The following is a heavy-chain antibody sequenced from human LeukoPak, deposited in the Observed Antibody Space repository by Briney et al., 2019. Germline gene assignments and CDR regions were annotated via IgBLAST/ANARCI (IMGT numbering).Heavy chain of an antibody. CDR3: ANYRSSTSCYAPPT. Sequence: PSQTLSLTCTVSGGSISSGGYYWSWIRQHPGKGLEWIGYIYYSGSTYYNPSLKSRVTISVDTSKNQFSLKLSSVTAADTAVYYCANYRSSTSCYAPPTWGQGTLVTVSS. D-gene: IGHD2-2*01. J-gene: IGHJ5*02. V-gene: IGHV4-31*03. CDR1: GGSISSGGYY. CDR2: IYYSGST.